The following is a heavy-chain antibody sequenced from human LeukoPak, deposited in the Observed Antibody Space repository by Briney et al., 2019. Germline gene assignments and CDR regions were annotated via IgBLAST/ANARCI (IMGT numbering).Heavy chain of an antibody. D-gene: IGHD3-10*01. V-gene: IGHV3-30*02. Sequence: GGSLRLSCAASGSTFSSYGMHWVRQAPGKGLEWVAFIRYDGSNKYYVDSVKGRFTISRDNSKNTLNLQMNSLRAEDTAVYYCSLLWFGEWRFDPWGQGTLVTVSS. J-gene: IGHJ5*02. CDR2: IRYDGSNK. CDR3: SLLWFGEWRFDP. CDR1: GSTFSSYG.